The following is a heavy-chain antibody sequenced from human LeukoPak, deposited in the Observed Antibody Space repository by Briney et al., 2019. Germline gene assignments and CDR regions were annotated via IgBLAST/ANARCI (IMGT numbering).Heavy chain of an antibody. D-gene: IGHD2-2*01. J-gene: IGHJ3*02. CDR1: GGSISSYY. CDR2: INYSGST. Sequence: PSETLSLTCTVSGGSISSYYWSWIRQPPGKGLEGIGCINYSGSTNYIPSLKSRVTISVDTSKNQFSLTLSSVTAADTAVYYCARYQKGGGAFDIWGQGAMVTVSS. CDR3: ARYQKGGGAFDI. V-gene: IGHV4-59*01.